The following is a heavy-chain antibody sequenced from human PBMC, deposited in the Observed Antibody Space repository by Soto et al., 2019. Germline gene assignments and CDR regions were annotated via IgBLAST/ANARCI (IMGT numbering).Heavy chain of an antibody. D-gene: IGHD4-17*01. V-gene: IGHV3-74*01. CDR1: GFTFSTYW. J-gene: IGHJ4*02. CDR2: INSDGSVT. CDR3: TSSSPRLYGDYD. Sequence: GGSLRLSCAASGFTFSTYWMHWVRQPPGKGLVWVSRINSDGSVTSYADSVKGRFTISRDNAKNTVYLQMDSLRAEDTAVYYCTSSSPRLYGDYDWGQGTLVTASS.